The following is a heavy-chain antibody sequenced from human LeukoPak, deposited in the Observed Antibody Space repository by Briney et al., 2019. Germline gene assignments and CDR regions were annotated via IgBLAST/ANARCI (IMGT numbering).Heavy chain of an antibody. CDR2: KSYDGSNK. Sequence: GGSLRLSCAASGFTFSSYAMHWVRQAPGKGLEWVAVKSYDGSNKYYADSVKGRFTISRDNSKNTLYLQMNSLRAEDTAVYYCASPGYCSSTSCYTGYFDYWGQGTLITVSS. CDR3: ASPGYCSSTSCYTGYFDY. V-gene: IGHV3-30-3*01. D-gene: IGHD2-2*02. CDR1: GFTFSSYA. J-gene: IGHJ4*02.